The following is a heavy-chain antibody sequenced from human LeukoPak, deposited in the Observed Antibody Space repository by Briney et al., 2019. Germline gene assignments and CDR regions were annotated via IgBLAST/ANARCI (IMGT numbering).Heavy chain of an antibody. Sequence: SETLSLTCTVSGGSISSYYWSWIRQPPGKGLEWIGYIYYSGSTYYNPSLKSRDTISVDTSKNQFSLKLSSVTAADTAVYYCATTSYYYDSPDYWGQGTLVTVSS. V-gene: IGHV4-59*04. CDR2: IYYSGST. J-gene: IGHJ4*02. D-gene: IGHD3-22*01. CDR1: GGSISSYY. CDR3: ATTSYYYDSPDY.